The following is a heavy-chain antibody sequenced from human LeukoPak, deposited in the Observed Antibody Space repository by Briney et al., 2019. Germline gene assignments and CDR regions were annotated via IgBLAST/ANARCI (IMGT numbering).Heavy chain of an antibody. Sequence: KPGRSLRLSCVASGFTFRDYAMHWVRQAPGKGLEWVSGISWNSKNIGYADSVKGRFIISRDNAKNSMYLQMNSLRLEDTALYYCAKDIEGYGEHTYNMVVWGKGTTVTVSS. J-gene: IGHJ6*03. V-gene: IGHV3-9*01. CDR2: ISWNSKNI. CDR3: AKDIEGYGEHTYNMVV. CDR1: GFTFRDYA. D-gene: IGHD3-16*01.